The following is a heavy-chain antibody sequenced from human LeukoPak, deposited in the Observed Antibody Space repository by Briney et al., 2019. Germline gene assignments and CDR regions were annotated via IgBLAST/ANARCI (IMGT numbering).Heavy chain of an antibody. J-gene: IGHJ4*02. CDR1: GGSTSSYY. Sequence: SETLSLTCTVSGGSTSSYYWSWIRQPPGKGLGCIGYIYYSGSTNYNPSLKSRVTISVDTSKNQFSLKLSSVTAADTAVYYCARRTYFYDSSGYYFDYWGQGTLVTVSS. D-gene: IGHD3-22*01. CDR3: ARRTYFYDSSGYYFDY. CDR2: IYYSGST. V-gene: IGHV4-59*01.